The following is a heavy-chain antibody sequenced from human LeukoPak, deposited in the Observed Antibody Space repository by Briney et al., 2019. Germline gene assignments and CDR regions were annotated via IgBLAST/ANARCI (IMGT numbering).Heavy chain of an antibody. CDR2: IKQDGSET. D-gene: IGHD2-8*01. CDR3: ARDMYFHMP. J-gene: IGHJ5*02. Sequence: GGSLRLSCTASGVTFSSHWMSWVRQAPGKGLKWGANIKQDGSETYYVDSVNGRVTISRDKAKNSLYLLMNNMRAEDTAVYYCARDMYFHMPWGQGTLVTVSS. V-gene: IGHV3-7*01. CDR1: GVTFSSHW.